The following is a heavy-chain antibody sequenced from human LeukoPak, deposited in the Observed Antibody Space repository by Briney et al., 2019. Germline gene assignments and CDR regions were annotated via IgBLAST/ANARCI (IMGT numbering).Heavy chain of an antibody. Sequence: SQTLSLTCTVPGGSISSGGYYWSWIRQPPGKGLEWIGYIYHSGSTYYNPSLKSRVTISVDRSKNQFSLKLSSVTAADTAVYYCARCSPNVRGFDPWGQGTLVTVSS. D-gene: IGHD2-8*01. CDR1: GGSISSGGYY. CDR2: IYHSGST. J-gene: IGHJ5*02. V-gene: IGHV4-30-2*01. CDR3: ARCSPNVRGFDP.